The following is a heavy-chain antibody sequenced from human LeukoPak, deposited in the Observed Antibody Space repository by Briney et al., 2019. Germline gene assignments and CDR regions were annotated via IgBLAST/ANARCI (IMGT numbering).Heavy chain of an antibody. CDR3: ASHSDGSGWYGEGLDY. Sequence: SETLSLTCTVSGGSVSSGSYYWSWIRQPPGKGLEWIGYTYYSGSTNYNPSLKSRVTISVDTSKNQFSLKLSSVTAADTAVYYCASHSDGSGWYGEGLDYWGQGTLVTVSS. V-gene: IGHV4-61*01. D-gene: IGHD6-19*01. J-gene: IGHJ4*02. CDR2: TYYSGST. CDR1: GGSVSSGSYY.